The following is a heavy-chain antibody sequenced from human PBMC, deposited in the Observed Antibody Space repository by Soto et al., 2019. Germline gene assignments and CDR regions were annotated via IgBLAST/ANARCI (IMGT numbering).Heavy chain of an antibody. J-gene: IGHJ4*02. CDR1: GYTFTTFG. V-gene: IGHV1-18*01. Sequence: GASVKVSCKTSGYTFTTFGIAWVRQAPGQGLEWMGWINTNKGNTDYAQKFQGRVTMTADTSTSTAYMELRSLRSDDTAVYYCATRSPAFDFWGQGTLVTVSS. CDR3: ATRSPAFDF. CDR2: INTNKGNT.